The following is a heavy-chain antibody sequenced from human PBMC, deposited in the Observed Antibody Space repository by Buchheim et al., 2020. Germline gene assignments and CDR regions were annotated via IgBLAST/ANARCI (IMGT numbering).Heavy chain of an antibody. CDR1: GFTFNRSA. CDR2: ISGSGGSR. D-gene: IGHD3-10*02. Sequence: EVKLLESGGGLVQPGGSLRLSCAASGFTFNRSAMSWVRQAPGKGLEWVSGISGSGGSRYYADSVKGRFTISRANSKNMLYLQMTSLRAEDTAVYYCAKDRSMFYCFYGMDVWGQGTT. V-gene: IGHV3-23*01. CDR3: AKDRSMFYCFYGMDV. J-gene: IGHJ6*02.